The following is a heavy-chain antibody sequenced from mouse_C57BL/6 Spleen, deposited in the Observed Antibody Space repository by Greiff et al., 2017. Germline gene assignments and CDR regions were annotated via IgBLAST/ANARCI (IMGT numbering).Heavy chain of an antibody. V-gene: IGHV2-2*01. Sequence: VQLQQSGPGLVQPSQSLSITCTVSGFSLTSYGVHWVRQSPGKGLEWLGVIWSGGSTDYNAAFISRLSISKDNSKSQVFFKMNSLQADDTAIYYCARNLITTVVADYWGQGTTLTVSS. CDR3: ARNLITTVVADY. D-gene: IGHD1-1*01. J-gene: IGHJ2*01. CDR2: IWSGGST. CDR1: GFSLTSYG.